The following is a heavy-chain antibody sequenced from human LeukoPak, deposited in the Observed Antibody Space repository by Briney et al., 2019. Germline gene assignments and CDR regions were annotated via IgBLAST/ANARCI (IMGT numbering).Heavy chain of an antibody. CDR3: ARAPFDWLFLDY. CDR1: GGTFSSYA. CDR2: IIPIFGTA. V-gene: IGHV1-69*13. D-gene: IGHD3-9*01. Sequence: SVKVSCKASGGTFSSYAISWVRQAPGQGLEWMGGIIPIFGTANYAQKFQGRVTITADESTSTAYVELSSLRSEDTAVYYCARAPFDWLFLDYWGQGTLVTVSS. J-gene: IGHJ4*02.